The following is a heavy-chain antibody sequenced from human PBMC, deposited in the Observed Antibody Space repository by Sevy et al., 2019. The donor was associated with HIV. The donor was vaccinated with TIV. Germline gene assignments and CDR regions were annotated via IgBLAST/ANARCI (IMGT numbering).Heavy chain of an antibody. CDR3: ARDLIVPTGMFYYGMDV. V-gene: IGHV3-7*01. CDR1: GFTFSSAW. D-gene: IGHD2-2*01. Sequence: GGSLRLSCAVSGFTFSSAWMSWVRQAPGKGLQWVASIKQDESEKNYVDSVKGRFTISRDNAKNSLALQMNSLRAEDTAVYYCARDLIVPTGMFYYGMDVWGQGTTVTVSS. J-gene: IGHJ6*02. CDR2: IKQDESEK.